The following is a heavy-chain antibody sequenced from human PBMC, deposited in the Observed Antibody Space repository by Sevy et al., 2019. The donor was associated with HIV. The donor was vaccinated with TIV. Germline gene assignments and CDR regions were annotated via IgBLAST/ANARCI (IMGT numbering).Heavy chain of an antibody. J-gene: IGHJ4*01. CDR1: GFTFDDYA. CDR2: ISWNSGSI. CDR3: ARDRDDGYCTNGVCFNFDN. Sequence: GGSLRLSCAASGFTFDDYAMHWVRQAPGKGLEWVSGISWNSGSIDYADSVKGRFTISRDNAKNSLYLQMKSLRADETALYYCARDRDDGYCTNGVCFNFDNWGQGTLVTVS. V-gene: IGHV3-9*01. D-gene: IGHD2-8*01.